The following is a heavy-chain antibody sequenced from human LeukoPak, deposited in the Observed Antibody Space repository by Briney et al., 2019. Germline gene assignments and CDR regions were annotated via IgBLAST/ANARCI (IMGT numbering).Heavy chain of an antibody. CDR1: GFAFSNYW. CDR2: INNDGSGA. CDR3: ADPRIGNYYGMDV. V-gene: IGHV3-74*01. D-gene: IGHD3-10*01. Sequence: PGGSLRLSCAASGFAFSNYWMHWVRQAPGKGLVWVSRINNDGSGAIYADSVKGRFTISRDNAKNTLYLQMNSLRAEDTAVYYCADPRIGNYYGMDVWGQGTTVTVSS. J-gene: IGHJ6*02.